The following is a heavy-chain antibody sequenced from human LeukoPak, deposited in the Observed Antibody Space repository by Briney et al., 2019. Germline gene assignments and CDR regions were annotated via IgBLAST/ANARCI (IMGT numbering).Heavy chain of an antibody. D-gene: IGHD4-17*01. Sequence: SETLSLTCTVSGGSISSSSYYWGWIRQPPGKGLEWIGSIYYSGSTYYNPSLKSRVTISVDTSKNQFSLKLSSVTAADTAVYYCARTTVTTRDGNWFDPWGQGTLVTVSS. CDR1: GGSISSSSYY. J-gene: IGHJ5*02. V-gene: IGHV4-39*01. CDR2: IYYSGST. CDR3: ARTTVTTRDGNWFDP.